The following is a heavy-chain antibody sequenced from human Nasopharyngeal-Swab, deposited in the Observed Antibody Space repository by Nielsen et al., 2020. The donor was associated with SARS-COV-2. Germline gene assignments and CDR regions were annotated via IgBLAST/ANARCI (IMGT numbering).Heavy chain of an antibody. CDR3: ARASHVVRFLEPYFDY. Sequence: SETLSLTCAVYGGSFSGYYWSWIRQPPGKGLEWIGEINHSGSTNYNPSLKSRVTTSVDTSKNQFSLKLSSVTAADTAVYYCARASHVVRFLEPYFDYWAREPWSPSPQ. V-gene: IGHV4-34*01. J-gene: IGHJ4*02. D-gene: IGHD3-3*01. CDR2: INHSGST. CDR1: GGSFSGYY.